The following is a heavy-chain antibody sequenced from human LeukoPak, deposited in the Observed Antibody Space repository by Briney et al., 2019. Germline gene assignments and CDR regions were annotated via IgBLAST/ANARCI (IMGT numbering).Heavy chain of an antibody. Sequence: GGSLRLSCAASGFTFSSYEMIWVRQAPGKGLEWVSYIDNSGSTIYYADSVKGRFTISRDNAKNSLYLQMNSLRAEDTAVYYCARGLDSSGGGYYFDYWGQGTLVTVSS. CDR1: GFTFSSYE. V-gene: IGHV3-48*03. CDR3: ARGLDSSGGGYYFDY. J-gene: IGHJ4*02. CDR2: IDNSGSTI. D-gene: IGHD3-10*01.